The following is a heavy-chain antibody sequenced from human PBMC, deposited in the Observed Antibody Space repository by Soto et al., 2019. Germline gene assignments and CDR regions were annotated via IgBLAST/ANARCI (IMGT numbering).Heavy chain of an antibody. Sequence: QVQLVESGGGLVKPGGSLRLSCAASGFTFSDYSMNWVRQTPGKGLEWVSFISSSGTTIFYADSVRGRFTISRDNTKNSLVLQMDSLRAEDTAVYFCATPPGGYDRHNYYYHTMDVWGQGTTVTVSS. CDR1: GFTFSDYS. J-gene: IGHJ6*02. CDR3: ATPPGGYDRHNYYYHTMDV. V-gene: IGHV3-11*01. CDR2: ISSSGTTI. D-gene: IGHD5-12*01.